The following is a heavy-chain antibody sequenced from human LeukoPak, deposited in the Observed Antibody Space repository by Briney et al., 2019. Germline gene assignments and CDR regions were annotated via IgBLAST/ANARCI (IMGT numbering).Heavy chain of an antibody. CDR3: AKDRGGYYYYYGMDV. V-gene: IGHV3-9*01. CDR1: GFTFDDYA. CDR2: ISWNSGSI. J-gene: IGHJ6*02. D-gene: IGHD3-16*01. Sequence: QPGRSLRLSCAASGFTFDDYAMHWVRQAPGKGLEWVSGISWNSGSIGYADSVKGRFTISRDNAKNSLYLQMNSLRAEDTALYYCAKDRGGYYYYYGMDVWGQGTMVTVSS.